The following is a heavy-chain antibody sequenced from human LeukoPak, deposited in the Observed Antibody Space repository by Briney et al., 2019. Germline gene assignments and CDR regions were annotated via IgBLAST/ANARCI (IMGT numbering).Heavy chain of an antibody. D-gene: IGHD3-3*01. V-gene: IGHV1-46*01. Sequence: VASVTVSCKASGYTFTSYYMHWVRQAPGQGLEWTGLINPSGGSTNYAQKFQGRVTMTRDTSTSTVYMELSSLRSEDTAVYYCARGGKTIFGVVSPGGMDVWGQGTTVIVSS. CDR1: GYTFTSYY. CDR2: INPSGGST. J-gene: IGHJ6*02. CDR3: ARGGKTIFGVVSPGGMDV.